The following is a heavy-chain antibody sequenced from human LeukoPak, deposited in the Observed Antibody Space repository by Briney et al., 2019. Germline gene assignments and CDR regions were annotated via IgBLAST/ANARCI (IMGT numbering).Heavy chain of an antibody. Sequence: GGSLRLSCAASGFTFSSYAMHWVRQAPGKGLEWVAVISYDGSNKYYADSVKGRFTISRDNSKNTLYLQMNSLRAEDTAVYYCARAYFSSSWSEVYWGQGTLVTVSS. J-gene: IGHJ4*02. V-gene: IGHV3-30-3*01. CDR3: ARAYFSSSWSEVY. CDR2: ISYDGSNK. CDR1: GFTFSSYA. D-gene: IGHD6-13*01.